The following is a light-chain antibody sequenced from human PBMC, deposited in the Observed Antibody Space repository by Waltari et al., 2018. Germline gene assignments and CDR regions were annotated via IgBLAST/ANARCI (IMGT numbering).Light chain of an antibody. Sequence: DIQMTQAPSTLAAAVGDRVTITCRASTSISSWLAWYQQQPGKAPKLLIYKASSLESGCPSRFSGSGSGTEFTLTISSLQPDDFATYYCPQYTSYSKLTFGGGTQVEIK. J-gene: IGKJ4*01. V-gene: IGKV1-5*03. CDR1: TSISSW. CDR3: PQYTSYSKLT. CDR2: KAS.